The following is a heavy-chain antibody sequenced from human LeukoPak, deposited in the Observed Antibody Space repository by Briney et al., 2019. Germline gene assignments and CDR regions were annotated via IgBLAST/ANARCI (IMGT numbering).Heavy chain of an antibody. D-gene: IGHD6-13*01. CDR2: IYHSGST. Sequence: SETLSLTCTVSGGSISSGGYYWSWIQQPPGKGLEWIGYIYHSGSTYYNPSLKSRVTISVDSSKNQFSLKLSSVTAADTAVYYCARGSSSWSEYFQHWGQGTLVTVSS. CDR3: ARGSSSWSEYFQH. CDR1: GGSISSGGYY. V-gene: IGHV4-30-2*05. J-gene: IGHJ1*01.